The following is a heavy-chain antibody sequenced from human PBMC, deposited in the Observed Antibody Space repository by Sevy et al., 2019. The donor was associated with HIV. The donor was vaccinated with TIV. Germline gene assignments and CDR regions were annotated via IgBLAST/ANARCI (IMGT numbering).Heavy chain of an antibody. CDR3: ARVNYYDSSGYYEGMDV. CDR2: ISGSGGST. Sequence: GGSLRLSCAASGFTFSSYAMSWVRQAPGEGLEWVSAISGSGGSTYYADSVKGRFTISRDNSKNTLYLQMNSLRAEDTAVYYCARVNYYDSSGYYEGMDVWGQGTTVTVSS. V-gene: IGHV3-23*01. J-gene: IGHJ6*02. D-gene: IGHD3-22*01. CDR1: GFTFSSYA.